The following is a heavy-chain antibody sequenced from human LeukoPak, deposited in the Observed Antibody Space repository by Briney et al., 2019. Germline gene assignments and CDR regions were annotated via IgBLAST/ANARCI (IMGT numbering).Heavy chain of an antibody. Sequence: GGSLRLSCAASGFTVSSNYMNWVRQAPGKGLEWVSVIHTGGGTYYADSVKGRFTISRDNSKNTLYLQMNSLRAEDTALYYRAGTYYYDSSGFYPEFFQHWGQGTLVIISS. CDR3: AGTYYYDSSGFYPEFFQH. V-gene: IGHV3-66*01. CDR2: IHTGGGT. J-gene: IGHJ1*01. D-gene: IGHD3-22*01. CDR1: GFTVSSNY.